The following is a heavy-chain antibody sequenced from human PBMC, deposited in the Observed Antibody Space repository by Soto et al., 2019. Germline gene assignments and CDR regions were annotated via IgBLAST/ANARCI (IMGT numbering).Heavy chain of an antibody. CDR1: GYIFTSYY. J-gene: IGHJ2*01. D-gene: IGHD2-21*02. CDR3: ARVRPGVVTSYWFFDL. Sequence: ASVKVSCKPSGYIFTSYYMHWVRQAPGQGLEWLGWINPKSGDAHYEQKFQGRVTMTRDTSMKTAYMELHSLRSDDTAVYFCARVRPGVVTSYWFFDLWGHGTLVTVSS. V-gene: IGHV1-2*02. CDR2: INPKSGDA.